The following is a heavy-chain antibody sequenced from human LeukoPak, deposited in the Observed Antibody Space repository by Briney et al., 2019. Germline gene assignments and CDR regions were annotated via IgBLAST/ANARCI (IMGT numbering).Heavy chain of an antibody. CDR2: ISGSGGST. CDR3: AKVLRRWLQLGASDY. Sequence: GGSLRLSCVGSGFTFSSYAMSWVRQAPGKGLEWVSAISGSGGSTYYADSVKGRFTISRDNSKNTLYLQMNSPRAEDTAVYYCAKVLRRWLQLGASDYWGQGTLVTVSS. V-gene: IGHV3-23*01. J-gene: IGHJ4*02. D-gene: IGHD5-24*01. CDR1: GFTFSSYA.